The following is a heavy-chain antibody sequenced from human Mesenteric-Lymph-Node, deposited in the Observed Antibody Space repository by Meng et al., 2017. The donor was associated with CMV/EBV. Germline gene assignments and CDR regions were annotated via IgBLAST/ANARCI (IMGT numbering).Heavy chain of an antibody. CDR3: ARYSTSNAFDL. D-gene: IGHD5-18*01. CDR1: GLTFTSYT. CDR2: ITSSGSFV. J-gene: IGHJ3*01. V-gene: IGHV3-21*01. Sequence: LSLTCAASGLTFTSYTMHWVRQAPEKGLEWVSSITSSGSFVYYADSVKGRFTISRDNAKNSLYLQMDSLRAEDTAVYYCARYSTSNAFDLWGQGTMVTVSS.